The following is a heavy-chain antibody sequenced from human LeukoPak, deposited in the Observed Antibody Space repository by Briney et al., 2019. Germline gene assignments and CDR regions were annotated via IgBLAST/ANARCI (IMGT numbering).Heavy chain of an antibody. Sequence: PGGSLRLSCAASGFTFRKHGMHWVRQAPGKGLEWVAVILNDGSKVWYTDSVKGRFTISRDNSRNTLYLQMNSLRDEDTAVYYCVRYHEYDDNGLDVWGQGTTVTVFS. CDR3: VRYHEYDDNGLDV. J-gene: IGHJ3*01. V-gene: IGHV3-30*12. CDR2: ILNDGSKV. D-gene: IGHD4/OR15-4a*01. CDR1: GFTFRKHG.